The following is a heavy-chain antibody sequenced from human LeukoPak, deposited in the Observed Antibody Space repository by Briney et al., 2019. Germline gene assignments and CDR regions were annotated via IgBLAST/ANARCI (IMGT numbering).Heavy chain of an antibody. CDR1: GFTFSSYA. CDR2: ISYDGSNK. CDR3: AKGAHGYCSGGSCWAFYGMDV. J-gene: IGHJ6*02. V-gene: IGHV3-30-3*01. Sequence: GGSLRLSCAASGFTFSSYAMHWVRQAPGKGLEWVAVISYDGSNKYYADSVKGRFTISRDNSKNTLYLQMNSLRAEDTAVYYCAKGAHGYCSGGSCWAFYGMDVWGQGTTVTVSS. D-gene: IGHD2-15*01.